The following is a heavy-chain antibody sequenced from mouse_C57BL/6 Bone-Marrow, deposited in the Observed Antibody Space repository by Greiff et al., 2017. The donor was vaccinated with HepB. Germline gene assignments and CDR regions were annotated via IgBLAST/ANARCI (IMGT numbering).Heavy chain of an antibody. V-gene: IGHV3-6*01. Sequence: VQLKESGPGLVKPSQSLSLTCSVTGYSITSGYYWNWIRQFPGNKLEWMGYISYDGSNNYNPSLKNRISITRDTSKNQFFLKLNSVTTEDTATYYCARDGIRFDVWGTGTTVTVSS. CDR2: ISYDGSN. CDR1: GYSITSGYY. J-gene: IGHJ1*03. D-gene: IGHD1-1*01. CDR3: ARDGIRFDV.